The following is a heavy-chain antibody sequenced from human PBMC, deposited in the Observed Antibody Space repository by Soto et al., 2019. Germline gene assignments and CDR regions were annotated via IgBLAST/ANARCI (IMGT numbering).Heavy chain of an antibody. V-gene: IGHV4-39*01. CDR3: ARPVWSGSYFDL. CDR2: IYYSGTT. J-gene: IGHJ4*02. D-gene: IGHD3-3*01. Sequence: SETLSLTCTVSAGSISSNSYYLAWIRQPPGKGLEWIGNIYYSGTTYYNPSPKSRVTMSVDRSRNQFSLQLTSLTAADSAVYCCARPVWSGSYFDLWGQG. CDR1: AGSISSNSYY.